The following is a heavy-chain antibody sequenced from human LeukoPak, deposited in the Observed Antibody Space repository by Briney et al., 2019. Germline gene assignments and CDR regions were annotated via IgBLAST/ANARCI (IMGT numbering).Heavy chain of an antibody. CDR2: IIPILGIA. J-gene: IGHJ3*02. CDR1: GGTFSSYA. Sequence: AASVKVSCKASGGTFSSYAISWVRQAPGQGLEWMGRIIPILGIANYVQKFQGRVTITADKSTSTAYMELSSLRSGDTAVYYCARDLHGGATRHDAFDIWGQGTMVTVSS. D-gene: IGHD1-26*01. V-gene: IGHV1-69*04. CDR3: ARDLHGGATRHDAFDI.